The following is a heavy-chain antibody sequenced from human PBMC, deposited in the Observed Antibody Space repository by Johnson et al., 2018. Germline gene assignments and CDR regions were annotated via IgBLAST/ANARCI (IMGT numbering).Heavy chain of an antibody. J-gene: IGHJ3*02. Sequence: VQLVESGGGLVQPGRSLRLSCTASGFTFGDYAMSWFRQAPGKGLEWVGFIRSKAYGGTTEYAASVKGRFTISRDDSKSIAYLQMNSLKTEDTAVYYCTRAKRNHYYFDAFDIWGQGTMVTVSS. CDR2: IRSKAYGGTT. V-gene: IGHV3-49*03. CDR3: TRAKRNHYYFDAFDI. CDR1: GFTFGDYA. D-gene: IGHD1-14*01.